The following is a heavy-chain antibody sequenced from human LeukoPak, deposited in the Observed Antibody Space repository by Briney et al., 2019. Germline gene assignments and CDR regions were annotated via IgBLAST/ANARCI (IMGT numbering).Heavy chain of an antibody. Sequence: SEPLSLTCTVSGGSISSYYWSWIRQPPGKGLEWIGYIYYSGSTNYNPSLKSRVTISVDTSKNQFSLKLSSVTAADTAVYYCARGPPRRPQQWLVSGYFDYWGQGTLVTVS. CDR1: GGSISSYY. D-gene: IGHD6-19*01. J-gene: IGHJ4*02. V-gene: IGHV4-59*01. CDR3: ARGPPRRPQQWLVSGYFDY. CDR2: IYYSGST.